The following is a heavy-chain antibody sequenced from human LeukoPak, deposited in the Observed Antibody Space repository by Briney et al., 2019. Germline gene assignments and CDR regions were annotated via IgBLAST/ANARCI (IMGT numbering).Heavy chain of an antibody. V-gene: IGHV3-30*02. CDR1: GFTFSDCG. CDR3: AKSSMIVVVIPLYFED. Sequence: GGSLRLSCAASGFTFSDCGFHWVRQAPGKRLEWVAFIWYDGSNKYYADSVKGRFTISRDNSKNTLYLQMNSLRAEDTAVYYCAKSSMIVVVIPLYFEDWGQGTLVTVSS. J-gene: IGHJ4*02. D-gene: IGHD3-22*01. CDR2: IWYDGSNK.